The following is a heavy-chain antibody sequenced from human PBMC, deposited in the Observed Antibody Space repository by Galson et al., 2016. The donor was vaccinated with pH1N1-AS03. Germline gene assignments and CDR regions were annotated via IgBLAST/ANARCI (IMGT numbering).Heavy chain of an antibody. J-gene: IGHJ4*03. V-gene: IGHV1-69*13. Sequence: SVKVSCKASGGTFSSDGISWVRQAPGQGPEWMGGIIPMIGTANYAQKFQGRVTITADESTSTAYMEMSSLTSEDTAVYYCARGVSYGSGRRDVFDFWGQGTMVAVPS. CDR2: IIPMIGTA. CDR3: ARGVSYGSGRRDVFDF. CDR1: GGTFSSDG. D-gene: IGHD3-10*01.